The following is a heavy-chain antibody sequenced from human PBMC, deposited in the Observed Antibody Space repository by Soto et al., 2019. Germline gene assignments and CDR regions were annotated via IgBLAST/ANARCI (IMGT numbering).Heavy chain of an antibody. CDR2: ISLSGDNT. CDR3: ARGYCGGGCYYFDY. Sequence: SLRLSCAASGFTFSTYGVYWVRQAPGKGLEWVSSISLSGDNTYYADSVKGRFTISRDNSKNTLYLQMSSLRAEDTAVYYCARGYCGGGCYYFDYWGQGTLVTVSS. CDR1: GFTFSTYG. D-gene: IGHD2-21*02. J-gene: IGHJ4*02. V-gene: IGHV3-23*01.